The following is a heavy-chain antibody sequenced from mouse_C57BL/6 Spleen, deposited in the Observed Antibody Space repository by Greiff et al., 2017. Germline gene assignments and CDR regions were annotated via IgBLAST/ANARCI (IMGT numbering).Heavy chain of an antibody. Sequence: EVHLVESGGGLVKPGGSLKLSCAASGFTFSSYTMSWVRQTPEKRLEWVATISGGGGNTYYPDSVKGRFTISRDNAKNTLYLQMSSLRSEDTALYYCARHGYYGSSYPDYWGQGTTLTVSS. CDR2: ISGGGGNT. V-gene: IGHV5-9*01. J-gene: IGHJ2*01. CDR1: GFTFSSYT. D-gene: IGHD1-1*01. CDR3: ARHGYYGSSYPDY.